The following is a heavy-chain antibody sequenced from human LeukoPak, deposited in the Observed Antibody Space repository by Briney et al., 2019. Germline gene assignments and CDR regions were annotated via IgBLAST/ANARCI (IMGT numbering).Heavy chain of an antibody. Sequence: SETMSLTCTVSGYSISSAYYWGCIRQPPGKGLDWIGSIFHSGSTYYNPSLKSRVTISVDTSKNQFSLKLSSVTAADTAVYYCARVGYCSGGSCYPVYWYFDLWGRGTLVTVSS. V-gene: IGHV4-38-2*02. J-gene: IGHJ2*01. D-gene: IGHD2-15*01. CDR3: ARVGYCSGGSCYPVYWYFDL. CDR1: GYSISSAYY. CDR2: IFHSGST.